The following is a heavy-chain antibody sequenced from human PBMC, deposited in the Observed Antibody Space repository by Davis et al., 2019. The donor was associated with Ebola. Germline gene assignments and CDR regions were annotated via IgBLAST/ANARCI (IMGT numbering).Heavy chain of an antibody. D-gene: IGHD5-12*01. J-gene: IGHJ5*02. V-gene: IGHV3-23*01. CDR3: AKDRLPRMVATLSDNWFDP. CDR2: ISGSGGST. Sequence: GESLKISCAASGFTFSSYAMHWVRQAPGKGLEWVSAISGSGGSTYYADSVKGRFTISRDNSKNTLYLQMNSLRAEDTALYYCAKDRLPRMVATLSDNWFDPWGQGTLVTVSS. CDR1: GFTFSSYA.